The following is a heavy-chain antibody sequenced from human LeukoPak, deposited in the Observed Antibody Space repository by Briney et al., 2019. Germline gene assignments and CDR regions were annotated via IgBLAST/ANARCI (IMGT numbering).Heavy chain of an antibody. V-gene: IGHV4-4*07. Sequence: SETLSLTCTVSGGSISGYYWTWIRQPAGKGLECIGHIHTSGSTNFNPSLKSRVTMSVDTSKNQFSLKLDSVTAADTAVYYCARGYGSGSYYGEWFDPWGQGTLVTVSS. CDR2: IHTSGST. J-gene: IGHJ5*02. CDR1: GGSISGYY. CDR3: ARGYGSGSYYGEWFDP. D-gene: IGHD3-10*01.